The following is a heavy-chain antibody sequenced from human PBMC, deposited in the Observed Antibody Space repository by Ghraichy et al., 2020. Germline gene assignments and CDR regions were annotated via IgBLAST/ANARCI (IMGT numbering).Heavy chain of an antibody. J-gene: IGHJ3*02. D-gene: IGHD3-22*01. Sequence: GGSLRLSCAASGFTFSSYAMSWVRQAPGKGLEWVSAIRGSGSSTYYTDSVKGRFTISRDNSKNTLYLQMNSLRAEDTAVYYCAKDRDYYDSSCYYFNAFDIWGQGTMVTVSS. CDR3: AKDRDYYDSSCYYFNAFDI. CDR1: GFTFSSYA. CDR2: IRGSGSST. V-gene: IGHV3-23*01.